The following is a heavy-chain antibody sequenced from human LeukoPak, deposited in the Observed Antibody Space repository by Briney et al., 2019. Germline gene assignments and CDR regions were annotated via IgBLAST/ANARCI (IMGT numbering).Heavy chain of an antibody. V-gene: IGHV3-30-3*01. CDR1: GFTFSSYA. D-gene: IGHD6-19*01. CDR3: ARAGYSSGWYYDY. J-gene: IGHJ4*02. CDR2: ISYDVSNK. Sequence: GGSLRLSCAASGFTFSSYAMHWVRQAPGKGLEWVAVISYDVSNKYYADSVKGRFTISRDNSKNTLYLQMNSLRAEGTAVYYCARAGYSSGWYYDYWGQGTLVTVSS.